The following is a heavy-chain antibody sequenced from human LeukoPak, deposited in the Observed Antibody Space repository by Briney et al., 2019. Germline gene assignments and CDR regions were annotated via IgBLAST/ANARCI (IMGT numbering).Heavy chain of an antibody. CDR3: ARRAVVVGTYYMDV. CDR1: GGSINNYY. D-gene: IGHD3-22*01. J-gene: IGHJ6*03. Sequence: PSETLSLTCSVSGGSINNYYWTWIRQPPGKGLEWIGYIYYSGGTNYNSSLKSRVTMSVDTSKNQFSLKLSSVTAADTAVYYCARRAVVVGTYYMDVWGKGATVTVSS. CDR2: IYYSGGT. V-gene: IGHV4-59*01.